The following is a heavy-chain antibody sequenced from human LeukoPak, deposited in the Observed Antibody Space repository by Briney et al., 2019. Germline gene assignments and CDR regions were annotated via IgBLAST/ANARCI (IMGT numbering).Heavy chain of an antibody. CDR3: ARDPSVGGFSGSELDF. Sequence: GGSLRLSCAGSGFTFSNYYMHWVRQAPGKGLEYFSAISYNGDETYYGNSGKSRLTISRDNSKNTLYLQMGSLRAEDTAVYYCARDPSVGGFSGSELDFWGQGTLVTVSS. CDR2: ISYNGDET. CDR1: GFTFSNYY. V-gene: IGHV3-64*01. J-gene: IGHJ4*02. D-gene: IGHD3-16*01.